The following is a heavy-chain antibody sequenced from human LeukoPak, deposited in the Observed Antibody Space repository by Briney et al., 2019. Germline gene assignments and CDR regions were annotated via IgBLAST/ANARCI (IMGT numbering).Heavy chain of an antibody. J-gene: IGHJ3*01. Sequence: GESLKISCKGSGYSFSNYWIACVRQMPGKGLEWMGVIYPGDFDTRYSPSFQGQVTISADKSISTAYLQWNSLKASDTAMYYCAKSHTPMVSAFDVWGQGTMVTFS. D-gene: IGHD5-18*01. CDR3: AKSHTPMVSAFDV. CDR2: IYPGDFDT. CDR1: GYSFSNYW. V-gene: IGHV5-51*01.